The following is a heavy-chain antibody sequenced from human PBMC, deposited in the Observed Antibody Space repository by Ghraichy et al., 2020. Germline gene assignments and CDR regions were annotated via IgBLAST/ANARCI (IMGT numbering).Heavy chain of an antibody. CDR2: IYHSGST. CDR1: GYSISSGYY. D-gene: IGHD5-12*01. V-gene: IGHV4-38-2*01. J-gene: IGHJ4*02. CDR3: ARHVRGYSFDY. Sequence: SQTLSLTCAVSGYSISSGYYWGWIRQPPGKGLEWIGSIYHSGSTYYNSSLKSRVTISVDTSKNQFSLKLSSVTAADTAVYYCARHVRGYSFDYWGQGTLVTVSS.